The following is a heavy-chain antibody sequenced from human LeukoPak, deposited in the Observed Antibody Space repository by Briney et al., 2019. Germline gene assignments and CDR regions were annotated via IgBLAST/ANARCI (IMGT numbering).Heavy chain of an antibody. J-gene: IGHJ4*02. Sequence: SQTLSLTCTVSGGSISSGSYYWSWIRQPAGKGLEWIGRIYTSGSTNYNPSLKSRVTISVDTSKNQFSLKLSSVTAADTAVYYCARFPDGIFGLKPLDYWGQGTLVTVSS. CDR1: GGSISSGSYY. D-gene: IGHD3/OR15-3a*01. CDR2: IYTSGST. V-gene: IGHV4-61*02. CDR3: ARFPDGIFGLKPLDY.